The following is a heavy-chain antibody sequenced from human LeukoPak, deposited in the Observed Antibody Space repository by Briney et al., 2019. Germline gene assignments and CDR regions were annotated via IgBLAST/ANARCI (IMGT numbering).Heavy chain of an antibody. J-gene: IGHJ3*02. CDR3: ARWPGYDSAGADAYDM. V-gene: IGHV1-3*01. D-gene: IGHD3/OR15-3a*01. CDR1: EYIFVSYA. CDR2: INVGNGNT. Sequence: ASVKVSCKASEYIFVSYAVHWMRQAPGQRLEWMGWINVGNGNTKYSQKFQGRVTITRDTSANIVFMELSSLTSEDTGVYYCARWPGYDSAGADAYDMWGRGTMVTVSA.